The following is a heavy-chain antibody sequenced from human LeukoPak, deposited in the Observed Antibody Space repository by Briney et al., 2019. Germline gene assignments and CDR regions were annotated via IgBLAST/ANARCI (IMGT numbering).Heavy chain of an antibody. CDR1: GGSFNTYY. J-gene: IGHJ3*02. D-gene: IGHD6-6*01. V-gene: IGHV4-59*08. CDR2: IYHTGNT. Sequence: PSEPLSLTCTLPGGSFNTYYWSWIRQPPGKGLEWMGYIYHTGNTNYNPYLKNRVTITIDTSQNQFSLNLTSVTAADTAVYYCARLAIAARLAPFDIWGQGTMVTVSP. CDR3: ARLAIAARLAPFDI.